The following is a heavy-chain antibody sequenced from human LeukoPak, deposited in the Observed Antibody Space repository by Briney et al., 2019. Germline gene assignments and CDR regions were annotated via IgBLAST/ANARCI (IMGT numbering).Heavy chain of an antibody. Sequence: ASVKVSCKASGYPFSNYDINWVRQATGQGLEWMGWMNPNSGNTDYAQKFQGRVTITRNTSISTAYMELSGLRSEDTAVYYCARGRATVTTHCVDPWGQGTLVTVSS. V-gene: IGHV1-8*03. D-gene: IGHD4-11*01. J-gene: IGHJ5*02. CDR3: ARGRATVTTHCVDP. CDR2: MNPNSGNT. CDR1: GYPFSNYD.